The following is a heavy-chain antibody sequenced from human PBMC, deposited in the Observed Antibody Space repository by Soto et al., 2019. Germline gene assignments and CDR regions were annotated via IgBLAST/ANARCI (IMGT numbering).Heavy chain of an antibody. J-gene: IGHJ4*02. CDR3: ATYCSGGSCYLDY. Sequence: QVQLQESGPGLVKPSQTLSLTCTVSGGSISSGGYYWSWIRQHPGKGLEWIGYIYYSGSTYYNPSLKIRVPISVDTSKNQFTLKLSSVTAADTAVYYCATYCSGGSCYLDYWGQGTLVSVSS. V-gene: IGHV4-31*03. D-gene: IGHD2-15*01. CDR2: IYYSGST. CDR1: GGSISSGGYY.